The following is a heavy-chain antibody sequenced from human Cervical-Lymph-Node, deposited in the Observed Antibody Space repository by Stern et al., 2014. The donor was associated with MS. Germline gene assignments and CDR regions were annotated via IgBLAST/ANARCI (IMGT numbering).Heavy chain of an antibody. V-gene: IGHV4-39*01. D-gene: IGHD6-13*01. CDR3: ARQRAPTYSTSWYFDN. CDR2: MSPGGSA. CDR1: GGSIRSDGFS. Sequence: QVQLQESGPGLVNPAETLSLSCSVSGGSIRSDGFSWGWVRQSPGKGLQXIGSMSPGGSAFYNPSLKSRVTISIDTSTTQFSLKVNSVTATDTAVYYCARQRAPTYSTSWYFDNWGRGTLVTVSS. J-gene: IGHJ4*02.